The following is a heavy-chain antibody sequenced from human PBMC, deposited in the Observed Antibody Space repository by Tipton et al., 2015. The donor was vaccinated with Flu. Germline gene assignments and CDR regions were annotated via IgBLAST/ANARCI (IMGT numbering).Heavy chain of an antibody. V-gene: IGHV3-48*03. D-gene: IGHD6-13*01. J-gene: IGHJ4*02. CDR2: ISSSGSTI. CDR1: GFTFSSYE. Sequence: VQLVQSAGGLVQPGGSLRLSCAASGFTFSSYEMNWVRQAPGKGLEWVSYISSSGSTIYYADSVKGRFTISRDNAKNSLYLQMNSLRAEDTAVYYCARARIAAAGTPLDYWGQGTLVTVSS. CDR3: ARARIAAAGTPLDY.